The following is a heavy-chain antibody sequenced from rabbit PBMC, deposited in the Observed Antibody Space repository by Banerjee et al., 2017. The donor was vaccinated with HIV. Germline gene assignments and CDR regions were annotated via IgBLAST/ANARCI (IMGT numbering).Heavy chain of an antibody. V-gene: IGHV1S45*01. CDR3: ARSLDSYSGAYNL. Sequence: EESGGDLVKPEGSLTLTCTASGFSFSSRYWICWVSQAPGKGLEWIACIYAGSSSTTYYASWARGRFTISTTTSTTVTLQMTSLTAADTATYFCARSLDSYSGAYNLWGPGTLVTVS. J-gene: IGHJ4*01. D-gene: IGHD5-1*01. CDR2: IYAGSSSTT. CDR1: GFSFSSRYW.